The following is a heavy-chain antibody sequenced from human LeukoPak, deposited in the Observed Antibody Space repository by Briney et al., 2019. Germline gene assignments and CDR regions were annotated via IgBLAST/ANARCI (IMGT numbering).Heavy chain of an antibody. Sequence: SETLSLTCTVSGGSISSYYWSWIRQPPGKGLEWIGYIYYSGSTNYNPSLKSRVTISVDTSKNQFSLKLSSVTAADTAVYYCARTPYGGQHFDYWGQGTLVTVSS. D-gene: IGHD4-23*01. CDR1: GGSISSYY. V-gene: IGHV4-59*01. CDR2: IYYSGST. J-gene: IGHJ4*02. CDR3: ARTPYGGQHFDY.